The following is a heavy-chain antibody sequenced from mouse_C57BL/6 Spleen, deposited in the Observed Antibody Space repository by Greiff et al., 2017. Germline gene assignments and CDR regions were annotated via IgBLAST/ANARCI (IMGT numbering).Heavy chain of an antibody. D-gene: IGHD3-2*02. CDR2: IYPGDGDT. Sequence: VQLQESGPELVKPGASVKISCKASGYAFSSSWMNWVKQRPGKGLEWIGRIYPGDGDTNYNGKFKGKATLTADKSSSTAYMQLSSLTSEDSAVYFCASPDSSGLFAYWGQGTLVTVSA. J-gene: IGHJ3*01. V-gene: IGHV1-82*01. CDR3: ASPDSSGLFAY. CDR1: GYAFSSSW.